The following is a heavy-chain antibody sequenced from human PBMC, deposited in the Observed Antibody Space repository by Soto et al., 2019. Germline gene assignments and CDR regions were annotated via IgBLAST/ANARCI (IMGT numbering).Heavy chain of an antibody. Sequence: PGESLKISCKGSGYSFTNYWIGWVRQMPGKGLEWMGIIYPGDSDTRYSPSFRGQVTISADKSISTAYLQWSSLKASDTAMYYCARQVPYYYDTSGYFFYWGQGTLVTVSS. CDR1: GYSFTNYW. CDR2: IYPGDSDT. V-gene: IGHV5-51*01. D-gene: IGHD3-22*01. CDR3: ARQVPYYYDTSGYFFY. J-gene: IGHJ4*02.